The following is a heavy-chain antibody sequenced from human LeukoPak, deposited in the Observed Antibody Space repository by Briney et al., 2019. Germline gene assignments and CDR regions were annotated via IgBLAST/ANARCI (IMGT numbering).Heavy chain of an antibody. V-gene: IGHV3-23*01. D-gene: IGHD1-14*01. CDR3: AKSRLTPHP. CDR1: GFTFSNSD. Sequence: GGSLRLSCAASGFTFSNSDMSWVRQAPGKGLEWVSAIGGSGSSTFYADSVKGRFTASRDNSKNTLYLQMSSLRAEDTAVYYCAKSRLTPHPWGQGTLVTVSS. CDR2: IGGSGSST. J-gene: IGHJ5*02.